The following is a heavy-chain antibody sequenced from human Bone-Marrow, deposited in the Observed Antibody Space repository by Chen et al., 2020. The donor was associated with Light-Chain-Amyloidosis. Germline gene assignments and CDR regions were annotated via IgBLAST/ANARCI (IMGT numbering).Heavy chain of an antibody. V-gene: IGHV3-23*04. Sequence: EVQLVESGGGLLQRGGSLRLSCAASGFAFSSYAMSWVRQAPGTGLEGVSTIRGGGGSRFYGDSVKGRLTISGDNSKHALLLQMNSLIAEDTAVYYCAKDISYDDILPGYPADAFDIWGQGTMVTVSS. CDR2: IRGGGGSR. D-gene: IGHD3-9*01. CDR1: GFAFSSYA. CDR3: AKDISYDDILPGYPADAFDI. J-gene: IGHJ3*02.